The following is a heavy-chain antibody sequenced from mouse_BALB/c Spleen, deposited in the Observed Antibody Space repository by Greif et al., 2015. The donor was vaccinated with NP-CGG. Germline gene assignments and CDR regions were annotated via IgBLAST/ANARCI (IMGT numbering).Heavy chain of an antibody. Sequence: EVHLVESGGGLVQPGGSRKLSCAASGFTFSSFGMHWVRQAPEKGLEWVAYISSGSSTIYYADTVKGRFTISRDNPKNTLFLQMTSLRSEDTAMYYCARKNYYGSSAYYAMDYWGQGTSVTVSS. V-gene: IGHV5-17*02. CDR3: ARKNYYGSSAYYAMDY. CDR2: ISSGSSTI. D-gene: IGHD1-1*01. J-gene: IGHJ4*01. CDR1: GFTFSSFG.